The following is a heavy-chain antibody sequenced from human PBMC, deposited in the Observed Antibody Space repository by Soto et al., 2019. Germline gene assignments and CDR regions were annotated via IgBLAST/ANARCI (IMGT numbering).Heavy chain of an antibody. Sequence: QVKLLQSGAEVKKPGASVKVSCKASGYTFTSYHITWVRQAPGQGLEWMGWISAYNGNTNYAQKLQGRVTMTTDTPTSPAYMELRSLRAEDTAVYYCARDSPPPREWGQGTLVTVSS. CDR2: ISAYNGNT. CDR3: ARDSPPPRE. CDR1: GYTFTSYH. V-gene: IGHV1-18*01. J-gene: IGHJ4*02.